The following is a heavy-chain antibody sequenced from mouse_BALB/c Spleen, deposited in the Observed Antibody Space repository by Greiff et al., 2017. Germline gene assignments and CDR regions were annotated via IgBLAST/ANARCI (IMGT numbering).Heavy chain of an antibody. CDR2: IRLKSNNYAT. J-gene: IGHJ3*01. D-gene: IGHD2-4*01. V-gene: IGHV6-6*02. CDR1: GFTFSNYW. Sequence: EVKLQESGGGLVQPGGSMKLSCVASGFTFSNYWMNWVRQSPEKGLEWVAEIRLKSNNYATHYAESVKGRFTISRDDSKSSVYLQMNNLRAEDTGIYYCTVSTMITTWFAYWGQGTLVTVSA. CDR3: TVSTMITTWFAY.